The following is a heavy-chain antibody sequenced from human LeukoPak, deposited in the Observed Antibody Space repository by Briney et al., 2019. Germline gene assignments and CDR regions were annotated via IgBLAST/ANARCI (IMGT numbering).Heavy chain of an antibody. J-gene: IGHJ5*02. CDR2: IYTSGST. CDR3: ARGVMRGYSSGWYGNWFDP. D-gene: IGHD6-19*01. CDR1: GGSISSYY. V-gene: IGHV4-4*07. Sequence: SETLSLTCTVSGGSISSYYWSWIRQPAGKGLEWIGRIYTSGSTNYNPSLKSRVTMSVDTSKNQFSLKLSSVTAADTAVYYCARGVMRGYSSGWYGNWFDPWGQGTLVTVSS.